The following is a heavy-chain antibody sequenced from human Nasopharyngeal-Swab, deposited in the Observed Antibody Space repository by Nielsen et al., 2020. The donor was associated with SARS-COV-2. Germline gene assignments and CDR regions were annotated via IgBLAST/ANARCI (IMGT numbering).Heavy chain of an antibody. J-gene: IGHJ4*02. V-gene: IGHV4-39*01. Sequence: TLSLTCTVSGGSISSSSYYWGWIRQPPGKGLEWIGSIYYSGSTYYNPSLKSRVTISVDTSKNQFSLKLSSVTAADTAVYYCASLEGITVAGTLIDYWGQGTLVTVSS. CDR2: IYYSGST. D-gene: IGHD6-19*01. CDR1: GGSISSSSYY. CDR3: ASLEGITVAGTLIDY.